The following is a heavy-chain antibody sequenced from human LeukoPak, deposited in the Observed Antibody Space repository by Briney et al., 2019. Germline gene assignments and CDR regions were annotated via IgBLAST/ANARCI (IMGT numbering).Heavy chain of an antibody. CDR3: ETSIQLRPF. J-gene: IGHJ4*02. CDR2: ISFDGSTK. CDR1: GFNYRSYA. V-gene: IGHV3-30*04. Sequence: GGSLRLSCAASGFNYRSYAMHWVRQDPGKGLQWVTFISFDGSTKSYADSVKGRFTISRDNSKNTLYLQTNSLRPEDTAVYYCETSIQLRPFWGQGTLVTVSS. D-gene: IGHD5-18*01.